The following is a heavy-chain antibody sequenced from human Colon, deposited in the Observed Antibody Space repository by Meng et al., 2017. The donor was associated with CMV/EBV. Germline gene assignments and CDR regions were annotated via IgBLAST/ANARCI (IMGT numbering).Heavy chain of an antibody. CDR2: ISSSSTI. CDR3: ATGAYCSGGSCSGRYGMDV. V-gene: IGHV3-48*04. CDR1: GFTFSSYS. J-gene: IGHJ6*02. D-gene: IGHD2-15*01. Sequence: GGSLRLSCEDSGFTFSSYSMNWVRQAPGKGLEWVSYISSSSTIYYADSVKGRFTISRDNAKNSLYLQMNSLRADDTAVYYCATGAYCSGGSCSGRYGMDVWGQGTTVTVSS.